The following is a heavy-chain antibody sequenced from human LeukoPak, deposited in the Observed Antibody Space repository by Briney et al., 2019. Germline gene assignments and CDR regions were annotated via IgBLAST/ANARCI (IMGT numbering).Heavy chain of an antibody. Sequence: GGSLRLSCAASGLTFSSYSMNWVRQAPGKGLEWVSYISSSSSTIYYADSVKGRFTISRDNAKNSLYLQMNSLRAEDTAVYYCGRRGRGYYYMDVWGKGTTVTVSS. CDR2: ISSSSSTI. V-gene: IGHV3-48*01. D-gene: IGHD3-16*01. J-gene: IGHJ6*03. CDR1: GLTFSSYS. CDR3: GRRGRGYYYMDV.